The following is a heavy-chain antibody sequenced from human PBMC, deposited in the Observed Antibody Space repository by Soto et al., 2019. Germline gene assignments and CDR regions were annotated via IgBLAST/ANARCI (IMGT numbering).Heavy chain of an antibody. CDR3: AKSYYDILTGLVYYYGMDV. D-gene: IGHD3-9*01. Sequence: GGSLRLSCAASGFTLSSYGMHWVRQAPGKGLEWVAVISYDGSNKYYADSVKGRFTISRDNSKNTLYLQMNSLRAEDTAVYYCAKSYYDILTGLVYYYGMDVWGQGTTVTVSS. CDR2: ISYDGSNK. CDR1: GFTLSSYG. V-gene: IGHV3-30*18. J-gene: IGHJ6*02.